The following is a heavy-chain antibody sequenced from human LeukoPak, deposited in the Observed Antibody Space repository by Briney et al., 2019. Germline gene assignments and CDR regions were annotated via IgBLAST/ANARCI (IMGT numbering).Heavy chain of an antibody. CDR3: ARVRRGYGAGPSFDY. J-gene: IGHJ4*02. D-gene: IGHD5-12*01. V-gene: IGHV4-34*01. CDR2: INHSGST. Sequence: SETLSLTCAVYGGSFSGYYWSWIRQPPGKGLEWIGEINHSGSTNYNPSLKSRVTISVDTSKNQFSLKLSSVTAADTAVYYCARVRRGYGAGPSFDYWGQGTLVTVSS. CDR1: GGSFSGYY.